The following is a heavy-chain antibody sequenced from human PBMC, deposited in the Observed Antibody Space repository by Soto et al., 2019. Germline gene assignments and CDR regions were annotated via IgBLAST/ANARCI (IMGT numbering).Heavy chain of an antibody. D-gene: IGHD6-19*01. CDR2: IYYSGST. CDR1: GGSISSYY. J-gene: IGHJ3*02. Sequence: QVQLQESGPGLVKPSETLSLTCTVSGGSISSYYWSWIRQPPGKGLEWIGYIYYSGSTNYSPSLKSPATISVDTSKNQFSLKMSSVTAADTAVYCCERVPTKERCYGSGWYVHDAFDIWGKGIIVTV. CDR3: ERVPTKERCYGSGWYVHDAFDI. V-gene: IGHV4-59*01.